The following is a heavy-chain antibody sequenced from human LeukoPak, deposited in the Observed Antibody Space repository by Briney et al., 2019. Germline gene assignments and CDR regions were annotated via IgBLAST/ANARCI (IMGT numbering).Heavy chain of an antibody. V-gene: IGHV3-21*01. J-gene: IGHJ4*02. CDR2: ISSSSSYI. CDR3: ARGPAASTSYFDY. CDR1: GFTFSSHS. Sequence: GGSLRLSCAVSGFTFSSHSMNWVRHPPAKGLVWVSSISSSSSYIYYADSAKGRLTIPRDNANHSLHLQMKSHSARDSGVLYCARGPAASTSYFDYWGQGTLVSVSS. D-gene: IGHD6-13*01.